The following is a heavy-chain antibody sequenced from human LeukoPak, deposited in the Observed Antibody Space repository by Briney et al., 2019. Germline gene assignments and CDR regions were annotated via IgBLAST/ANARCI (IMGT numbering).Heavy chain of an antibody. Sequence: GGSLRLSCAASGFTFSSYAMSWVRQAPGKGLGWVSAISGSGGSTYYADSVKGRFTISRDNSKNTLYLQMNSLRAEDTAVYYCAKGHGSGSYYNVGAFDIWGQGTMVTVSS. CDR1: GFTFSSYA. D-gene: IGHD3-10*01. CDR2: ISGSGGST. J-gene: IGHJ3*02. CDR3: AKGHGSGSYYNVGAFDI. V-gene: IGHV3-23*01.